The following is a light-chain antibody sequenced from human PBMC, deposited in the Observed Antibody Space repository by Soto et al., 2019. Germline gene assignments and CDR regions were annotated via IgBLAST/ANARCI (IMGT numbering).Light chain of an antibody. CDR3: QQRSNWPPIT. J-gene: IGKJ5*01. Sequence: EIVLTQSPATLSLSPGERATLSFMASQSVSSDLAWYQQKPGQAPRLLIYDASNRATGIPARFSGSGSGTDFTLTISSLEAEDFAVYYCQQRSNWPPITFGQGTRLEIK. CDR1: QSVSSD. V-gene: IGKV3-11*01. CDR2: DAS.